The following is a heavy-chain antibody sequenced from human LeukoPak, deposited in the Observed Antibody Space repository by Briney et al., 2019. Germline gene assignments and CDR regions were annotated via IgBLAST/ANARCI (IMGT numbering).Heavy chain of an antibody. CDR3: APDYYYYGMVV. J-gene: IGHJ6*02. V-gene: IGHV3-48*03. Sequence: GGSLRLSCAASGFTFSTYEMNWVRQAPGKGLEWVSYISSGGSTIYYADSVKGRFTISRDNAKSSLFLQVNSLRAEDTAVYYCAPDYYYYGMVVRGQGTTVTVTS. CDR2: ISSGGSTI. CDR1: GFTFSTYE.